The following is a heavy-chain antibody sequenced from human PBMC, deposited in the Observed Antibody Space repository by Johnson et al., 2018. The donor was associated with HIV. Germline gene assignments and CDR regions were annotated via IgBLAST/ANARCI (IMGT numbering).Heavy chain of an antibody. CDR1: GFTVSSNY. V-gene: IGHV3-53*01. J-gene: IGHJ3*02. CDR3: ASGDADWNYWGGAFDI. Sequence: VQLVESGGGLIKPGGSLRLSCAASGFTVSSNYMNWVRQAQGQGLEWVAVIYSGGSTYYADSVKGRFTISRDNSKNKLYLQMNSLRVEDTAVYYGASGDADWNYWGGAFDIWGQGTLVTVSS. D-gene: IGHD1-7*01. CDR2: IYSGGST.